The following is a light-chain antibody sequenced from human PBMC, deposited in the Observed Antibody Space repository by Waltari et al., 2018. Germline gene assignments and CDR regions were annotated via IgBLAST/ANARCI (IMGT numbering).Light chain of an antibody. CDR1: QGISSY. V-gene: IGKV1-9*01. J-gene: IGKJ4*01. CDR2: AAS. CDR3: QQVNGYPLT. Sequence: DIQLTQSPSFLSASVGDRVTIPCRASQGISSYLVWYQQKPGKAPKVLISAASTLQTGVPSRFSGSGSGTEFTLTISSLQPEGFATYYCQQVNGYPLTFGGGTKVEIK.